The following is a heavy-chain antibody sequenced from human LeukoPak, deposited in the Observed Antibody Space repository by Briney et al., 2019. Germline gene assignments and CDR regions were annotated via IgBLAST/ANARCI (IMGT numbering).Heavy chain of an antibody. J-gene: IGHJ6*04. V-gene: IGHV3-48*03. CDR1: GFTFSSYE. CDR2: ISSSGSTI. CDR3: ARDRYYYYGTDV. Sequence: GGSLRLSCAASGFTFSSYEMNWVRQAPGKGLEWVSYISSSGSTIYYADSVKGRFTISRDNAKNSLYLQMNSLRAEDTAVYHCARDRYYYYGTDVWGKGTTVTVSS.